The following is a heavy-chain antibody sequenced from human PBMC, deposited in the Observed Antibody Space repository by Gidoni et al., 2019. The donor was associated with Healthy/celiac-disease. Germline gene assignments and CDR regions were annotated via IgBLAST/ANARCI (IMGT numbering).Heavy chain of an antibody. CDR1: GYSFTSYW. D-gene: IGHD1-26*01. J-gene: IGHJ4*02. Sequence: EVQLVQSGAEVKKPGESLKISCKGSGYSFTSYWIGWVRQMPGKGLGLMGIIYPGDFDSRYSPSFQGPVTTSADQFISPGFLQWSSLKASDPAMYYCSRVYSWSYFYFDYLGQGTLVTGPS. CDR3: SRVYSWSYFYFDY. V-gene: IGHV5-51*03. CDR2: IYPGDFDS.